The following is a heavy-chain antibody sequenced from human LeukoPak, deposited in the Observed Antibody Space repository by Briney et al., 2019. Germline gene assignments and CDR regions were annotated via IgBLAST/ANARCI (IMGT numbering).Heavy chain of an antibody. CDR3: ARAYAFDI. CDR1: GFTFEDYA. Sequence: GGSLRLSCAGSGFTFEDYAMHWVRQATGKGLEWVSAIGTAGDTYYPGSVKGRFTISRENAKNSLYLQMNSLRAGDTAVYYCARAYAFDIWGQGTMVTVSS. V-gene: IGHV3-13*01. CDR2: IGTAGDT. J-gene: IGHJ3*02.